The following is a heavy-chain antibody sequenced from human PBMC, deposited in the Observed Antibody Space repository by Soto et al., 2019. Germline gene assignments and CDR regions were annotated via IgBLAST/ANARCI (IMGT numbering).Heavy chain of an antibody. CDR1: GFTFSDFY. CDR2: ISGSSRYT. J-gene: IGHJ4*02. D-gene: IGHD5-18*01. Sequence: QVQLVESGGGLVKPGGSLRLSCAASGFTFSDFYMTWIRQAPGKGLEWLSYISGSSRYTYYADSVKGRFTISRDNANNSLYLQMNSLRAEDTAVYYCARGVGAVHAYRYGYPDYCGQGTLVTVSS. CDR3: ARGVGAVHAYRYGYPDY. V-gene: IGHV3-11*06.